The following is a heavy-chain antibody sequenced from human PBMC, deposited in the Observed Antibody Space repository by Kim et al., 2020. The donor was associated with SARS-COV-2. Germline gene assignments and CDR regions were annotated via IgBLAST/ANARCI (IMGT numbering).Heavy chain of an antibody. CDR1: GGSISSSDW. D-gene: IGHD3-16*01. CDR2: IYHSGST. CDR3: ARLQLQTPRRIVIKVVTRGTYGCDY. V-gene: IGHV4-4*02. Sequence: SETLSLTCAVSGGSISSSDWWSWVRQPPGKGLEWIGEIYHSGSTNYNQSLKRRVTISVDKSKNQFSLKLSSVTAADTAIYYCARLQLQTPRRIVIKVVTRGTYGCDYWGQGTLVTVSS. J-gene: IGHJ4*02.